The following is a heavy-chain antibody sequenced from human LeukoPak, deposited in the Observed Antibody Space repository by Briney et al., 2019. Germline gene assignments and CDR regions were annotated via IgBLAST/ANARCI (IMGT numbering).Heavy chain of an antibody. CDR3: VGDHPNYDC. Sequence: SVKVSCKSSGFTPACAVQWVRQARGQRLEWIGWVVVGSGHTNYAQKVQERVTITRDMSTNTFYMELSNLKSEDTAVYYCVGDHPNYDCWGQGTLITVSS. D-gene: IGHD5-24*01. CDR2: VVVGSGHT. CDR1: GFTPACA. J-gene: IGHJ4*02. V-gene: IGHV1-58*01.